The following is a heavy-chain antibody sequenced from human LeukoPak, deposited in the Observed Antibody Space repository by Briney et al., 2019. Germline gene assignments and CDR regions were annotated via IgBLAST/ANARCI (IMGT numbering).Heavy chain of an antibody. D-gene: IGHD5-24*01. CDR1: GFTFSSYA. CDR3: AMKAVPRPRLHDAFDF. J-gene: IGHJ3*01. CDR2: ISGSASST. V-gene: IGHV3-23*01. Sequence: PGGSLRLSCAASGFTFSSYAMSWVRQAPGKGLEWVSAISGSASSTYHADSVKGRFTISRDNSKNTLYLQMNSLRADDTAVYYCAMKAVPRPRLHDAFDFWGLGTVVSVSS.